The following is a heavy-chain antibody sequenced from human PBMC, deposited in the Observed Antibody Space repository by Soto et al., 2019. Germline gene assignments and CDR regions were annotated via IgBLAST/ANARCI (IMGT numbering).Heavy chain of an antibody. V-gene: IGHV4-39*01. J-gene: IGHJ4*02. Sequence: PSETLSLTSAVYGGSFSSYYWGWIRQPPGKGLEWIGSIYYSGSTYYNPSLKSRVTISVDTSKNQFSLKLSSVTAADTAVYYCARHTGYYDILTGTSDYWGQGTLVTVSS. CDR2: IYYSGST. CDR3: ARHTGYYDILTGTSDY. CDR1: GGSFSSYY. D-gene: IGHD3-9*01.